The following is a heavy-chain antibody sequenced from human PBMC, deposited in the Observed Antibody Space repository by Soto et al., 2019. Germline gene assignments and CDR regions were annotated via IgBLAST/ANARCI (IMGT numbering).Heavy chain of an antibody. Sequence: PGGSLRLSCAASGFTFSKYWMHWFRQAPGKGLVWVSRINPDGSSTSYADSVKGRFTFSRDNAKNTLYLQMNSLRAEDTAVYYCAKGVPGIAVAGTGYFQHWGQGTLVTVSS. J-gene: IGHJ1*01. V-gene: IGHV3-74*01. CDR2: INPDGSST. CDR3: AKGVPGIAVAGTGYFQH. D-gene: IGHD6-19*01. CDR1: GFTFSKYW.